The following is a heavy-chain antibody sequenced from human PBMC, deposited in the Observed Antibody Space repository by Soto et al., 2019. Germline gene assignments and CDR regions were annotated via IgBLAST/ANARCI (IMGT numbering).Heavy chain of an antibody. D-gene: IGHD2-2*01. CDR1: GGSISSYF. Sequence: VQLQESGPGLVKPSETLSLTCSVSGGSISSYFRNWIRQPPGKGLEWIGCIYDSGSTNYNPSLKSRVTIVLDTSKNQFSLKLSSVTAADTAVYYWVSSRSAIYGDSFDVWGQGTMVTVSS. CDR3: VSSRSAIYGDSFDV. V-gene: IGHV4-59*03. CDR2: IYDSGST. J-gene: IGHJ3*01.